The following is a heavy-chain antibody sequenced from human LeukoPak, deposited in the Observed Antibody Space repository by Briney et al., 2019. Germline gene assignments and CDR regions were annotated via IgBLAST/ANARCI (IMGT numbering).Heavy chain of an antibody. J-gene: IGHJ6*03. CDR1: GGSISSYY. V-gene: IGHV4-4*09. D-gene: IGHD1-7*01. CDR2: IYTSGST. Sequence: SETLSLTCTVSGGSISSYYWSWIRQPPGKGLEWIGYIYTSGSTNYNPSLKSRVTISVDTSKNQFSLKLSSVTAADTAVYYCARHKGIGLELRGYYYYYMDVWGKGTTVTVSS. CDR3: ARHKGIGLELRGYYYYYMDV.